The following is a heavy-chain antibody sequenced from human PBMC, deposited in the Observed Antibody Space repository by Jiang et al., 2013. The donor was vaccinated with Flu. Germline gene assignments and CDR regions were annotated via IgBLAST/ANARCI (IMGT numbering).Heavy chain of an antibody. CDR2: ISAYNGNT. CDR3: ARDFTAYYYDSSGYFFDY. Sequence: SGAEVKKPGASVKVSCKASGYTFTSYGISWVRQAPGQGLEWMGWISAYNGNTNYAQKLQGRVTMTTDTSTSTAYMELRSLRSDDTAVYYCARDFTAYYYDSSGYFFDYWGQGTLVTVSS. V-gene: IGHV1-18*01. J-gene: IGHJ4*02. CDR1: GYTFTSYG. D-gene: IGHD3-22*01.